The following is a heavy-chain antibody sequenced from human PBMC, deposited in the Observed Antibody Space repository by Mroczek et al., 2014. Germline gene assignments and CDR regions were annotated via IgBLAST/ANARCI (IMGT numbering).Heavy chain of an antibody. CDR2: IWYDGSNK. CDR1: GFTFSSYG. J-gene: IGHJ4*02. D-gene: IGHD6-13*01. V-gene: IGHV3-33*01. Sequence: ESGGGVVQPGRSLRLSCAASGFTFSSYGMHWVRQAPGKGLEWVAVIWYDGSNKYYADSVKGRFTISRDNSKNTLYLQMNSLRAEDTAVYYCARDRGAVRDSSWDEFDYVGPGNPGHRLL. CDR3: ARDRGAVRDSSWDEFDY.